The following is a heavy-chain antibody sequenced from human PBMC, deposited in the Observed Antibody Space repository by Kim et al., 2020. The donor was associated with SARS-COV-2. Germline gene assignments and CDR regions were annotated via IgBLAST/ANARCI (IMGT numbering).Heavy chain of an antibody. J-gene: IGHJ6*02. CDR3: AKDEPREIAAPTPAPYYYDGMDV. CDR1: GFTFSSYA. Sequence: GGSLRLSCAASGFTFSSYAMSWVRQAPGKGLEWVSAIRGSGGSTYYADSVKGRFTISRDNSKNTLYLQMNSLRAEDTAVYYCAKDEPREIAAPTPAPYYYDGMDVWGQGTMVTVSS. D-gene: IGHD6-13*01. CDR2: IRGSGGST. V-gene: IGHV3-23*01.